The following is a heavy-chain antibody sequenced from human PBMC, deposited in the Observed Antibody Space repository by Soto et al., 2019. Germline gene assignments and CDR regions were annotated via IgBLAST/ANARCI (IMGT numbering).Heavy chain of an antibody. D-gene: IGHD6-13*01. CDR1: GFTFSSYA. V-gene: IGHV3-23*01. Sequence: EVPLLESGGGLVQPGGSLRLSCAASGFTFSSYAMRWVRQAPGKGLEWVSAVSGSGGSTNYADSVKGRFTISRDNSKNTLYLQMNSLRAEDTAVYYCARRGPGTYFDYWGQGTLVTVSS. CDR2: VSGSGGST. CDR3: ARRGPGTYFDY. J-gene: IGHJ4*02.